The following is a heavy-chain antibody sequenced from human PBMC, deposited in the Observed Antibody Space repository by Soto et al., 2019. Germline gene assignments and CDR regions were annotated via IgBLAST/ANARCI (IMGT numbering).Heavy chain of an antibody. CDR3: ARVSHDYNYGWVEP. J-gene: IGHJ5*02. CDR1: VGSITTSGDY. Sequence: SQTLSLTCTLSVGSITTSGDYWSWIRQHPGKGLEWIGYISHSGITEYNPSLKSRLTLSMDTSKIQFALEMIAVTAADTAVYFWARVSHDYNYGWVEPCGQGIPVTVSA. D-gene: IGHD4-4*01. V-gene: IGHV4-31*03. CDR2: ISHSGIT.